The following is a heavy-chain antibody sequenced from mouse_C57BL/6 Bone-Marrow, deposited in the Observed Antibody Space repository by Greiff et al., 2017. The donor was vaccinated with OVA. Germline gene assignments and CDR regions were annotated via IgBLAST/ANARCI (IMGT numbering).Heavy chain of an antibody. CDR1: EYEFPSHD. Sequence: EVKLVESGGGLVQPGESLKLSCESNEYEFPSHDMSWVRKTPEKRLELVAAINSDGGSTYYPDTMERRFIISRDSNKKTLYLQMSSLRSEVTALYYCARHKSYYGSSDGYFDVWGTGTTVTVSS. J-gene: IGHJ1*03. V-gene: IGHV5-2*03. D-gene: IGHD1-1*01. CDR3: ARHKSYYGSSDGYFDV. CDR2: INSDGGST.